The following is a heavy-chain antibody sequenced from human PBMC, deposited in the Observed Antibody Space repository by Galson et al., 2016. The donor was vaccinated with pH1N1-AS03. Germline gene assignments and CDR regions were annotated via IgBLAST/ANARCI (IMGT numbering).Heavy chain of an antibody. J-gene: IGHJ4*02. CDR1: GFTFSSYE. V-gene: IGHV3-48*03. CDR2: ISSSGSTI. CDR3: STSGVQDY. Sequence: SLRLSCAASGFTFSSYEMNWVRQAPGKGLEWVSHISSSGSTIYYADSVKGRFTISRDNAKNSLYLQMNSLRAEDTAVYYCSTSGVQDYWGQGTLVTVSS. D-gene: IGHD1-1*01.